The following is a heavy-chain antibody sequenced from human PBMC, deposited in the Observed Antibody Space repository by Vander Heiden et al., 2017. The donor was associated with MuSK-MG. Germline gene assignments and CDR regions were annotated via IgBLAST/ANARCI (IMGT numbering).Heavy chain of an antibody. Sequence: EVQLVESGGGLVKPGGSLRLSCAASGFTFSSYSMNWVRQAPGKGLEWVSSISSSSSYIYYADSVKGRFTISRDNAKNSLYRQMNSLRAEDTAVYYCAKDYGGNSVVVTFDYWGHGTLVTVYS. V-gene: IGHV3-21*01. D-gene: IGHD4-17*01. CDR3: AKDYGGNSVVVTFDY. CDR2: ISSSSSYI. CDR1: GFTFSSYS. J-gene: IGHJ4*01.